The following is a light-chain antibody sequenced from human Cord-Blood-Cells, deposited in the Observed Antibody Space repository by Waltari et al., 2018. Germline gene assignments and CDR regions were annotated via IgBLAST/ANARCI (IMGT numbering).Light chain of an antibody. CDR1: QSVLYSSNNKNY. V-gene: IGKV4-1*01. CDR3: QQYYSTPQT. J-gene: IGKJ1*01. Sequence: DIVMTQSPDSLAVSLGERATINCKSSQSVLYSSNNKNYLAWYQQKPGQPPKLLIYWAFTRESVVPDRFSGSGSVTDFTLTISSLQAEDVAVYYCQQYYSTPQTFGQGTKVEIK. CDR2: WAF.